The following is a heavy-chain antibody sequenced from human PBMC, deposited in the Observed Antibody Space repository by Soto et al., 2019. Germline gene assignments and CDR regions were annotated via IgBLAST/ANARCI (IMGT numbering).Heavy chain of an antibody. J-gene: IGHJ5*02. CDR1: GDSYSIATYS. Sequence: PSETLSLTCTASGDSYSIATYSWSWIRQPPGNALEWVGFIYQSGVTSYNPSLKSRVTISLDRSNNQCSLKLTSVTAADTAMYYCAGMPYTSGLRFDPWGPGTLVTVSS. CDR3: AGMPYTSGLRFDP. D-gene: IGHD6-19*01. CDR2: IYQSGVT. V-gene: IGHV4-30-2*01.